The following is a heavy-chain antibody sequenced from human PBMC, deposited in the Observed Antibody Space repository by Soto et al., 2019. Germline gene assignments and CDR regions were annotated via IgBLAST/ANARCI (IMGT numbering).Heavy chain of an antibody. CDR2: IYYSGGT. CDR1: GGSISSYY. CDR3: ARGWDYYDSSGYTFDP. J-gene: IGHJ5*02. D-gene: IGHD3-22*01. Sequence: LSLTCTVSGGSISSYYWSWIRQPPGKGLEWIGYIYYSGGTNYNPSPKSRVTISVDTSKNQFSLKLSSVTAADTAVYYCARGWDYYDSSGYTFDPWGQGTLVTVSS. V-gene: IGHV4-59*01.